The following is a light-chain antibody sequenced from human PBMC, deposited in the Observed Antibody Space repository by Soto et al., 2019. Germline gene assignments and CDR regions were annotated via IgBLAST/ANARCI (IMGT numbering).Light chain of an antibody. CDR2: GTS. Sequence: QMTQSPSSLSASVGDRVVITCRASQTISTYLNWYRQKPGKAPELLIYGTSNLESGVPSRFSGSGSGTEFTLTISSLRPDDFATYFCQQSSITPLTFGGGTKVEIK. CDR3: QQSSITPLT. J-gene: IGKJ4*01. CDR1: QTISTY. V-gene: IGKV1-39*01.